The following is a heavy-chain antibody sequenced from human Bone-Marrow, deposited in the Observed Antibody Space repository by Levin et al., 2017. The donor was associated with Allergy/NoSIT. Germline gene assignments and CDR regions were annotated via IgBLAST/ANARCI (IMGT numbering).Heavy chain of an antibody. CDR1: GDSVSSKRAS. V-gene: IGHV6-1*01. Sequence: SETLSLTCVISGDSVSSKRASWNWIRQSPSRGLEWLGRTYYRSKWYNDYAEFVKGRITIEPDTSKNQFSLQLNSVTPDDTAVFYCARMGLFPDQYYFDSWGQGTLVTVSS. CDR2: TYYRSKWYN. D-gene: IGHD2-2*01. CDR3: ARMGLFPDQYYFDS. J-gene: IGHJ4*02.